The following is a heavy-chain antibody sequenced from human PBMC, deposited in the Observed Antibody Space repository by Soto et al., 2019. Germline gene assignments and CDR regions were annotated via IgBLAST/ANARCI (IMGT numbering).Heavy chain of an antibody. CDR2: ISGSGSYI. Sequence: PGGSLRLSCAASGFTFTTYTMNWVRQAPGKGLEWVSSISGSGSYIYYADSVKGRFTISRDNAKNSLYLQMNSLRAEDTAVYYCARMGAGLCVSISCYPSPTMGYGMDVWGQGTTVTVSS. CDR3: ARMGAGLCVSISCYPSPTMGYGMDV. V-gene: IGHV3-21*01. D-gene: IGHD2-15*01. CDR1: GFTFTTYT. J-gene: IGHJ6*02.